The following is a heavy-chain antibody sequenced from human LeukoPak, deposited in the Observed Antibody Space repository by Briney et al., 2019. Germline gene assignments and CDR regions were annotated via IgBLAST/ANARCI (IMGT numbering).Heavy chain of an antibody. V-gene: IGHV4-39*01. CDR1: GGSISSSRYH. CDR3: ATTYSYTSGGYDY. Sequence: SETLSLTCTVSGGSISSSRYHWGWIRQPPGKGLEWIRSIYYSGTTFYNPSLKSRVTISVDTSKNQFSLKVSSVTAADTAVYYCATTYSYTSGGYDYWGQGTLVTVSS. J-gene: IGHJ4*02. CDR2: IYYSGTT. D-gene: IGHD5-18*01.